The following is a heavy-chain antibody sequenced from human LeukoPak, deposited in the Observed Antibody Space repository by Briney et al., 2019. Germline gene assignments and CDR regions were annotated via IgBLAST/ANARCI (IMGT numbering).Heavy chain of an antibody. V-gene: IGHV4-4*02. CDR3: ARAPIVATISPYYYYYYGMDV. CDR2: IYHSGST. D-gene: IGHD5-12*01. Sequence: SETLSLTCAVSGGSISSSNWWSWVRQPPGKGLEWIGEIYHSGSTNYNPSLKSRVTLSVDKSKNQFSLKLSSVTAADTAVYYCARAPIVATISPYYYYYYGMDVWGQGTTVTVSS. J-gene: IGHJ6*02. CDR1: GGSISSSNW.